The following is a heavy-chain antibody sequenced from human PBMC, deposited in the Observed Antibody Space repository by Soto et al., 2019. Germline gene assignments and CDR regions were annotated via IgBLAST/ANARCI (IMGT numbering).Heavy chain of an antibody. CDR2: IRFDGSNI. CDR3: ARDGVGDTVCFGYFDY. J-gene: IGHJ4*02. Sequence: QVQLVESGGGVVQPGRSLRLSCVVPGVIFNGYGMHWVRQAPGKGLEWVAVIRFDGSNIDYADSVKGRFTISRDNSKNTLYLQMNSLRAEDTAIYYCARDGVGDTVCFGYFDYWGQGALVTVSS. CDR1: GVIFNGYG. V-gene: IGHV3-33*01. D-gene: IGHD1-26*01.